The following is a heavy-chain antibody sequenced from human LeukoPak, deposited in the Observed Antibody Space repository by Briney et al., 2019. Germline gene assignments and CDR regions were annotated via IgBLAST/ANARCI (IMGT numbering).Heavy chain of an antibody. CDR1: GFTFSNAW. D-gene: IGHD3-22*01. V-gene: IGHV3-53*01. CDR3: ATSYYESSGYLDWHFDL. CDR2: IYSGGST. Sequence: GGSLRLSCAASGFTFSNAWMSWVRQAPGKGLEWVSIIYSGGSTYYADSVRGRFTISRDNSKNTLYLQVNSLRAEDTAVYYCATSYYESSGYLDWHFDLWGRGTLVTVSS. J-gene: IGHJ2*01.